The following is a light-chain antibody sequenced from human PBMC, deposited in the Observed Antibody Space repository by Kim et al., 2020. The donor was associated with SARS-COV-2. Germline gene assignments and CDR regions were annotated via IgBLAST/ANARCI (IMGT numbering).Light chain of an antibody. J-gene: IGKJ1*01. CDR3: QQYGSSPRT. CDR1: QSVSSSY. CDR2: GAS. V-gene: IGKV3-20*01. Sequence: EIVLTQSPGTLSLSPGERATLSCRVSQSVSSSYLAWYQQKPGQAPRLLIYGASSRATGIPDRFSGSGSGTDFTLTISRLEPEDFAVYYCQQYGSSPRTFVQGTKVDIK.